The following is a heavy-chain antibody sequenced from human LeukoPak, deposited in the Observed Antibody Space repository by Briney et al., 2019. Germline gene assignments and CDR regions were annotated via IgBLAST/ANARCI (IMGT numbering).Heavy chain of an antibody. CDR2: INPNSGGT. V-gene: IGHV1-2*02. D-gene: IGHD3-22*01. J-gene: IGHJ5*02. Sequence: GASVKVSCKASGYTFTGYYMHWVRQAPGQGLEWMGWINPNSGGTNYAQKCQGRVTMTRDTSISTAYMELSRLRSDDTAVYYCAYSSGPVERFDPWGQGTLVTVSS. CDR1: GYTFTGYY. CDR3: AYSSGPVERFDP.